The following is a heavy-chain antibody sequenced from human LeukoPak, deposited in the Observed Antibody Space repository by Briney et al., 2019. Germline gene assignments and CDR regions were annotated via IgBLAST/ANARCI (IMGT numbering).Heavy chain of an antibody. D-gene: IGHD1-26*01. CDR3: ARVGVGAIGWFDP. Sequence: SETLSLTCTVSGGSISSYYWSWIRQPPGKGLEWIGYIYYSGSTNYNPSLKSRVTISVDTSKNRFSLKLSSVTAADTAVYYCARVGVGAIGWFDPWGQGTLVTVSS. CDR1: GGSISSYY. CDR2: IYYSGST. V-gene: IGHV4-59*01. J-gene: IGHJ5*02.